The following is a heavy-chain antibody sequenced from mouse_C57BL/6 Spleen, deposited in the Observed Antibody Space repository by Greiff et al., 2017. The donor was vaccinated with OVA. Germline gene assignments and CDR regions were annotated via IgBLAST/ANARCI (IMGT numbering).Heavy chain of an antibody. V-gene: IGHV5-9*01. CDR3: ARRMSNYVNAMDY. J-gene: IGHJ4*01. CDR2: ISGGGGNT. D-gene: IGHD2-5*01. CDR1: GFTFSSYT. Sequence: EVQLVESGGGLVKPGGSLKLSCAASGFTFSSYTMSWVRQTPEKRLEWVATISGGGGNTYYPDSVKGRFTISRDNAKNTLYLQMSSLRSEDTALYYCARRMSNYVNAMDYWGQGTSVTVSS.